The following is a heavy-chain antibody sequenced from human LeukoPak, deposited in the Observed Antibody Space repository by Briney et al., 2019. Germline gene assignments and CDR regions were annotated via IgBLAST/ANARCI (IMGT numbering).Heavy chain of an antibody. V-gene: IGHV3-21*01. CDR2: ISDNSNYV. CDR3: ANHFACGSTSCPPFDS. CDR1: GFTFNTYI. J-gene: IGHJ4*02. Sequence: GGSLRLSCAASGFTFNTYIMNWVRQAPGKGLEWVSSISDNSNYVYYSDSVEGRFTISRDNAKNSLYLQMNSLRVEDTAVYYCANHFACGSTSCPPFDSWGQGTLVTVSS. D-gene: IGHD2-2*01.